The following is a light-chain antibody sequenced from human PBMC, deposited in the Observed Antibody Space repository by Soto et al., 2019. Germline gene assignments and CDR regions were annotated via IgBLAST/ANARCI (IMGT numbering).Light chain of an antibody. CDR1: QSVSSD. CDR3: QQYNDWPRT. J-gene: IGKJ1*01. Sequence: EIVMTQSPATVSVCPGERASLSCRASQSVSSDLAWYQQKPGQAPRLLIYGASTRATGISARFSGSGSGTEFTLTISSLQSQDFAVYYCQQYNDWPRTFGQGTKVEIK. V-gene: IGKV3-15*01. CDR2: GAS.